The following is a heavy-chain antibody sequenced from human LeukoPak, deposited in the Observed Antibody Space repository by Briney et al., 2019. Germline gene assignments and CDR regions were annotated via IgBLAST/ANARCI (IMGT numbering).Heavy chain of an antibody. V-gene: IGHV4-28*01. Sequence: PSDTLSLTCAVSGYSITSPNWWGWVRQPPGKGLEWIGYIFNSRNAYYNPSLKSRISMSVDTSKNQFSLNLSSVTAVDTAVYYCARSVDGGNSPFDYWGQGTLVTVSS. J-gene: IGHJ4*02. D-gene: IGHD4-23*01. CDR1: GYSITSPNW. CDR2: IFNSRNA. CDR3: ARSVDGGNSPFDY.